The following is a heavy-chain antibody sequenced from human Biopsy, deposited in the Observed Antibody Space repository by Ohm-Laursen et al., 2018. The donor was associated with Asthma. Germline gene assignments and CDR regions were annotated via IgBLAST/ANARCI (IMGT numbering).Heavy chain of an antibody. D-gene: IGHD1-26*01. CDR3: AKDPRSCGDNVAGMDV. Sequence: SLRLSCAASGFSFSEFVMPWVRQAPGKGLEWVVVISYDGSTKYYADSVKGRFTISRDNSKNTLYLQMSSLRVEDTAVYYCAKDPRSCGDNVAGMDVWGQGTAVNVSS. V-gene: IGHV3-30*18. J-gene: IGHJ6*02. CDR2: ISYDGSTK. CDR1: GFSFSEFV.